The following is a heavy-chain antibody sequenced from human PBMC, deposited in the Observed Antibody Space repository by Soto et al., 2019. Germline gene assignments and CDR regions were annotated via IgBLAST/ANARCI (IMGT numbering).Heavy chain of an antibody. CDR1: VGSISSYY. CDR2: IYYSGST. Sequence: PSETLSLTCTVSVGSISSYYWSWIRQPPGKGLEWIGYIYYSGSTNYNPSLKSRVTISVDTSKNQFSLKLSSVTAADTAVYYCARVPNIYSGYDNTGDYWGQGTLVTVSS. J-gene: IGHJ4*02. V-gene: IGHV4-59*01. CDR3: ARVPNIYSGYDNTGDY. D-gene: IGHD5-12*01.